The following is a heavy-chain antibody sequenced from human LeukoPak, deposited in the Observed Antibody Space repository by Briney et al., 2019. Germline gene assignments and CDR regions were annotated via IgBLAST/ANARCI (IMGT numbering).Heavy chain of an antibody. J-gene: IGHJ5*02. CDR1: GGSISSYY. Sequence: PSETLSLTCTVSGGSISSYYWSWIRQPPGKGLERIGYIYYSGSTNYNPSLKSRVTISVDTSKNQFSLKLSSVTAADTAVYYCARFYGDYVSGWFDPWGQGTLITVSS. D-gene: IGHD4-17*01. CDR2: IYYSGST. CDR3: ARFYGDYVSGWFDP. V-gene: IGHV4-59*01.